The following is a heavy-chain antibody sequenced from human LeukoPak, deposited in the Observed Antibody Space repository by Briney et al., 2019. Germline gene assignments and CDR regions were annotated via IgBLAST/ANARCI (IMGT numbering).Heavy chain of an antibody. CDR2: INHSGST. D-gene: IGHD1/OR15-1a*01. Sequence: GSLRLSCAASGFTFSSYAMSWIRQPPGKGLEWIGEINHSGSTNYNPSLKSRVTISVDTSKNQFSLKLTSVTAAETAVYFCARGVNNWNIDVFDIWGQGTVVTVSS. V-gene: IGHV4-34*01. CDR3: ARGVNNWNIDVFDI. J-gene: IGHJ3*02. CDR1: GFTFSSYA.